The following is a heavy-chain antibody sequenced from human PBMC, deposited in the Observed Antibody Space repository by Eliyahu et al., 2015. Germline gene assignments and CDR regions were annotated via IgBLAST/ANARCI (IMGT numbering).Heavy chain of an antibody. Sequence: QLQLQESGPGLVKPSETLSLTCTVSGXSISSSSYYCGWIRQPPGKGLEWIGSIYYSGSTYYNPSLKSRVTISVDTSKNQFSLKLSSVTAADTAVYYCATLDDYGDYPSDYWGQGTLVTVSS. CDR2: IYYSGST. V-gene: IGHV4-39*01. CDR1: GXSISSSSYY. CDR3: ATLDDYGDYPSDY. J-gene: IGHJ4*02. D-gene: IGHD4-17*01.